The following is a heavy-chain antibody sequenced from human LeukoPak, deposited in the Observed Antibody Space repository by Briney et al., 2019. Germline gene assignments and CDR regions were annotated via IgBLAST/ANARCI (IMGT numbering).Heavy chain of an antibody. CDR3: ARGGSIYYYYGMDV. Sequence: PSETLSLTCTVSGGSISSGGYYWSWIRQHPGKGLEWLGYIYFSGSTYYNPSLKSRVTISVDTSKNQFSLKLSSGTAADAAVYYCARGGSIYYYYGMDVWGQGTPVTVSS. CDR1: GGSISSGGYY. D-gene: IGHD2/OR15-2a*01. CDR2: IYFSGST. V-gene: IGHV4-31*03. J-gene: IGHJ6*02.